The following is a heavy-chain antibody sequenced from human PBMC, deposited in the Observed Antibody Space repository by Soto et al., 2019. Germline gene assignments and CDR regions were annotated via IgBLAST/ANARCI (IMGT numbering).Heavy chain of an antibody. CDR2: IYYSGST. J-gene: IGHJ4*02. D-gene: IGHD2-21*02. Sequence: PSETLSLTCTVSGGSISSGDYYWSWIRQPPGKGLEWIGHIYYSGSTYYNPSLKSRVTISVDTSKNQFSLKLSSVTAADTAVYYCARGGDGEHRFDYWGQGTLVTVSS. CDR1: GGSISSGDYY. CDR3: ARGGDGEHRFDY. V-gene: IGHV4-30-4*01.